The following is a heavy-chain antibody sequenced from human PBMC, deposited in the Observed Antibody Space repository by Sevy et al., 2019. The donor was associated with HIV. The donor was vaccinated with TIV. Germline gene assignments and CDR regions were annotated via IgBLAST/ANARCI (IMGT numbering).Heavy chain of an antibody. CDR1: GFTFSSYS. CDR2: ISSSSSYI. J-gene: IGHJ4*02. CDR3: VRGLNPYDSSGYLLGY. V-gene: IGHV3-21*01. D-gene: IGHD3-22*01. Sequence: GGSLRLSCAASGFTFSSYSMNWVRQAPGKGLEWVSSISSSSSYIYYGDSLKGRFTISRDNAKNSLYLQMNSLRAEDTAVYYCVRGLNPYDSSGYLLGYWGQGTLVTVSS.